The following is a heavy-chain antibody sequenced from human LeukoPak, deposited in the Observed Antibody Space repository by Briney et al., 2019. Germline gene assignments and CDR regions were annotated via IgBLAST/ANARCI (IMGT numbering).Heavy chain of an antibody. V-gene: IGHV1-18*04. Sequence: ASVKVSCKASGYTFTGYYMHWVRQAPGQGLEWMGWISAYNGNTNYAQKLQGRVTMTTDTSTSTAYMELRSLRSDDTAVYYCARESPGLRNWFDPWGQGTLVTASS. CDR1: GYTFTGYY. CDR3: ARESPGLRNWFDP. J-gene: IGHJ5*02. CDR2: ISAYNGNT. D-gene: IGHD1-14*01.